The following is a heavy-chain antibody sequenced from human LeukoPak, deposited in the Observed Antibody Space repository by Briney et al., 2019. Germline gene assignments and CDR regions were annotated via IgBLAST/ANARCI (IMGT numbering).Heavy chain of an antibody. D-gene: IGHD3-22*01. CDR3: AKDLLSSAYSVAEYFHH. Sequence: ASVKVSCKASGYTFSNFGINWVRQAPGQGLEWIAWISGNNDNPNYGQKFQGRFTVTTDSSTSTAYMELRNLRSDDTAVYYCAKDLLSSAYSVAEYFHHWGQGTLVTVSS. V-gene: IGHV1-18*01. CDR2: ISGNNDNP. CDR1: GYTFSNFG. J-gene: IGHJ1*01.